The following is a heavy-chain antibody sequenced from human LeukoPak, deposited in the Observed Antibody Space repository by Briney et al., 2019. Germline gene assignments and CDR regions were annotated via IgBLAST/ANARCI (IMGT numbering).Heavy chain of an antibody. J-gene: IGHJ3*02. D-gene: IGHD3-10*01. V-gene: IGHV6-1*01. CDR3: ARVSGGQDYYGSGTDGAFDI. CDR2: TYYRSKWYN. Sequence: SQTLSLTCAISGDSVSSNSAAWNWIRQSPSRGLEWLGRTYYRSKWYNDYAVSVRSRITINPDTSKNQFSLQLNSVTPEDTAVYYCARVSGGQDYYGSGTDGAFDIWGQGTMVTVSS. CDR1: GDSVSSNSAA.